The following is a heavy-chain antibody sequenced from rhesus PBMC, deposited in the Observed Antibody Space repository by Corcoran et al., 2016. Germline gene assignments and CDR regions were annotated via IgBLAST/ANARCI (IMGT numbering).Heavy chain of an antibody. CDR1: GGSISSNY. V-gene: IGHV4S11*01. J-gene: IGHJ4*01. CDR3: ARRKDCSSTYCSTVYFDY. D-gene: IGHD2-15*01. Sequence: QVQLQESGPGLVKPLETLSLTCAVSGGSISSNYWSWIRQAPGKGLEWIGYIYGSGSSTNYNPSLKIRVTLSVDTSKNQLSLKLSSVTAADTAVYYCARRKDCSSTYCSTVYFDYWGQGVLVTVSS. CDR2: IYGSGSST.